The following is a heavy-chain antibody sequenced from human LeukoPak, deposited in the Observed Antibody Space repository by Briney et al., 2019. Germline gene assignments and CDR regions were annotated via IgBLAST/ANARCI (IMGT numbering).Heavy chain of an antibody. Sequence: GGSLRLSCAASGFTFSNYGMHWVRQAPGKGLEWVAFIRYDGSNKYYADSVKGRFTISREKSKNTLILQMNSLRAEDTAVYYCAKGKRRLIWFGEVLSSDAEHIQHWGQGTLVTVSS. J-gene: IGHJ1*01. CDR2: IRYDGSNK. CDR1: GFTFSNYG. D-gene: IGHD3-10*01. CDR3: AKGKRRLIWFGEVLSSDAEHIQH. V-gene: IGHV3-30*02.